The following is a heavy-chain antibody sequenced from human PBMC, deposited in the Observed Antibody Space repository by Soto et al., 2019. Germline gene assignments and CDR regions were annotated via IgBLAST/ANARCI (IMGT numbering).Heavy chain of an antibody. D-gene: IGHD3-16*01. CDR1: GFSLSSTRVA. Sequence: SGPTLVNPTQTLTLTCTFSGFSLSSTRVAVGWIRQPPGKALEWLALIYWDDDKRYSPSLKSRLTITKDTSKNQVVLTMTNMDPVDTATYYCAHKGGGDRILDYWGQGTLVTVSS. CDR3: AHKGGGDRILDY. V-gene: IGHV2-5*02. J-gene: IGHJ4*02. CDR2: IYWDDDK.